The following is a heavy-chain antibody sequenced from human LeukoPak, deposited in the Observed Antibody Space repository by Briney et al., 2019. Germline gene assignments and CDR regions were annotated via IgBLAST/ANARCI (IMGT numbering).Heavy chain of an antibody. CDR3: ARDSLGIFDY. V-gene: IGHV4-61*01. Sequence: SETLPLTCTVSGGSFSSGSYYWSWIRQPPGKGLEWIGYIYYSGSTNYNPSLKSRVTISVDTSKNQFSLKLSSVTAADTAVYYCARDSLGIFDYWGQGTLVTVSS. J-gene: IGHJ4*02. CDR1: GGSFSSGSYY. CDR2: IYYSGST. D-gene: IGHD1-14*01.